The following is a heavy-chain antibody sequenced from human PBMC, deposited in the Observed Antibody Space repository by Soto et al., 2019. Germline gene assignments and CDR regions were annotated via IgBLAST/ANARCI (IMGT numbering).Heavy chain of an antibody. V-gene: IGHV3-23*01. D-gene: IGHD6-6*01. CDR2: IDFTGAGT. CDR3: ARRFSSSSFYFDY. J-gene: IGHJ4*02. Sequence: GGSLRLSCAASGFPFSSYGMSWVRHAPDKGLEWVSAIDFTGAGTYYADSVKGRFTISRDNSKNTLYLQMSSLRAEDTAVYFCARRFSSSSFYFDYWGQGTLVTV. CDR1: GFPFSSYG.